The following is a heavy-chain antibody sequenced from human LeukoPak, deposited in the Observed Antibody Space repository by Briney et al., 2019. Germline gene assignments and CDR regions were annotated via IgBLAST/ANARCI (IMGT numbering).Heavy chain of an antibody. CDR1: GYTFTGYY. D-gene: IGHD6-13*01. V-gene: IGHV1-2*02. CDR3: ARVPYSSSWYDAFDI. Sequence: GASVKVSCKASGYTFTGYYMHWVRQAPGQGLEWMGWINPNSGGTNYAQKFQGRVTMTRDTSISTAYMELSRLRSDDTAVYYCARVPYSSSWYDAFDIWGQGTMVTVSS. J-gene: IGHJ3*02. CDR2: INPNSGGT.